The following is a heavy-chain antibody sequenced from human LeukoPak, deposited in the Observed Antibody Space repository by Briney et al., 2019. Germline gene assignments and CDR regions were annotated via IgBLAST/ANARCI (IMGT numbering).Heavy chain of an antibody. D-gene: IGHD6-6*01. CDR1: GGSISSYY. V-gene: IGHV4-59*01. CDR3: ARVFGSSPYSWFDP. CDR2: IYYSGST. Sequence: PSETLSLTCTVSGGSISSYYWSWIRQLPGKGLEWIGYIYYSGSTNYNPSLKSRVTISVDTSKNQFSLKLSSVTAADTAVYYCARVFGSSPYSWFDPWGQGTLVTVSS. J-gene: IGHJ5*02.